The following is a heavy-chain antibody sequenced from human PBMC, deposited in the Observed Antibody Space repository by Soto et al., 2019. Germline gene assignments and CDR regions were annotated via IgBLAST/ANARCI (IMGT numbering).Heavy chain of an antibody. D-gene: IGHD3-3*01. CDR2: IRSKGSHYAT. V-gene: IGHV3-73*01. J-gene: IGHJ6*03. Sequence: EVQLVESGGGLVQPGGSLKLSCAASGFTFSGSAMHWVRPASGKGLEWVGRIRSKGSHYATAYGASLKGRFTISRDASKNPAYLQINSLNTEDTAVYYWSRQASDFWSGKPQYYMDVWGKGTKVTASS. CDR3: SRQASDFWSGKPQYYMDV. CDR1: GFTFSGSA.